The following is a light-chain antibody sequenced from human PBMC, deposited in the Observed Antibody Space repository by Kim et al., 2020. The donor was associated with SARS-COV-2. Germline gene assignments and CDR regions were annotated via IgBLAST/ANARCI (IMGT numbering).Light chain of an antibody. V-gene: IGKV1-5*01. Sequence: DIQMTQSPSTLSASIGDRIIITCRASESVSRWLAWYQQKPGKAPKLLIYDASSLGTGVPSRFSGSGFGTDFTLTISSLQPDDIATYHCQQYNSYSLLTFGGGTKLEI. CDR3: QQYNSYSLLT. CDR2: DAS. J-gene: IGKJ4*01. CDR1: ESVSRW.